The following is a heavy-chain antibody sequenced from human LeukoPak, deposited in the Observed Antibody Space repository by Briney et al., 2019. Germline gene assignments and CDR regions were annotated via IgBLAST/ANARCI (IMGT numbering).Heavy chain of an antibody. V-gene: IGHV3-23*01. CDR1: GFTFSSYA. J-gene: IGHJ4*02. CDR2: ISGSGGST. Sequence: GGSLRLSCAASGFTFSSYAMGWVRQAPGKGLEWVSAISGSGGSTYYADSVKGRFTISRDNSKNTLYLQMNSLRAEDTAVYYCAKRITMVRGVIIQPFDYWGQGTLVTVSS. D-gene: IGHD3-10*01. CDR3: AKRITMVRGVIIQPFDY.